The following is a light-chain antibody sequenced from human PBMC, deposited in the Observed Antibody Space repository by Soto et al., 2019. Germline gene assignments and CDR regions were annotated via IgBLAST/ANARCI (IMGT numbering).Light chain of an antibody. CDR2: ATS. V-gene: IGKV1-27*01. CDR1: QFIGNF. J-gene: IGKJ3*01. CDR3: QRYNSAPEA. Sequence: DIQMTQSPSSLSASIGDRVTITCRASQFIGNFLAWHQQKPGQAPKVLIYATSTLNSGVPSRFSGSRSGTDVTLTISSLQPEDVATYYWQRYNSAPEAFGPGTKVDIK.